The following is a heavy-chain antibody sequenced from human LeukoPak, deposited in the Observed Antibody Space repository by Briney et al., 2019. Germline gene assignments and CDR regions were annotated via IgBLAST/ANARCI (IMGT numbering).Heavy chain of an antibody. CDR1: GFNFDDYA. Sequence: PGGSLRLSCAASGFNFDDYAMHWVRQAPGKGLEWVAFIRYDGSNKYYADSVKGRFTISRDNSKNTLYLQMNSLRAEDTAVYYCAKEEEQQLVRSDYFDYWGQGTLVTVSS. J-gene: IGHJ4*02. V-gene: IGHV3-30*02. D-gene: IGHD6-13*01. CDR2: IRYDGSNK. CDR3: AKEEEQQLVRSDYFDY.